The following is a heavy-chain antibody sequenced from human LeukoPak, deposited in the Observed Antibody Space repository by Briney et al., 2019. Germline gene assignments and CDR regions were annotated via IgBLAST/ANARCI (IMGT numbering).Heavy chain of an antibody. V-gene: IGHV4-38-2*02. J-gene: IGHJ4*02. Sequence: SDTLSLTCSVSGYSISSGYYWGWIRQPPGKGLEWIGSIFHTSIPYQSSSFKNRIHMSVDTSKNQFSLKLTSVTAADTAVYYCVRELVGAPGRVDYWGPGTLVAVSS. CDR1: GYSISSGYY. CDR2: IFHTSIP. D-gene: IGHD1-26*01. CDR3: VRELVGAPGRVDY.